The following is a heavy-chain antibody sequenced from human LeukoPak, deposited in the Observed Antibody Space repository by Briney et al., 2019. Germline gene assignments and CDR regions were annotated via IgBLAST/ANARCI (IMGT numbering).Heavy chain of an antibody. J-gene: IGHJ3*02. CDR1: GYTFTGHY. CDR2: INSDRGGT. Sequence: ASVKVSCKASGYTFTGHYMHWVRQAPGQRLEWRGWINSDRGGTKYAQKITGHVIMTRVTSISTAYMELSRLRSDDTAVYYCARGRVHSWSDAFDIWGQGTTVTVSS. V-gene: IGHV1-2*02. D-gene: IGHD1-1*01. CDR3: ARGRVHSWSDAFDI.